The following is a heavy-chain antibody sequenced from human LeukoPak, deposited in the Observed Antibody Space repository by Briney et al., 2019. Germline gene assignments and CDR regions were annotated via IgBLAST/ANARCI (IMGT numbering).Heavy chain of an antibody. Sequence: GGSLRLSCAASGFTFDDYAMHWVRQAPGKGLEWVSGISWNSGSIGYADSVKGRFTISRDNAKNSLYLQMNSLRAEDTALYYCARWGSVIVGAPDAFDIWGQGTMVTVSS. CDR3: ARWGSVIVGAPDAFDI. CDR2: ISWNSGSI. J-gene: IGHJ3*02. CDR1: GFTFDDYA. D-gene: IGHD1-26*01. V-gene: IGHV3-9*01.